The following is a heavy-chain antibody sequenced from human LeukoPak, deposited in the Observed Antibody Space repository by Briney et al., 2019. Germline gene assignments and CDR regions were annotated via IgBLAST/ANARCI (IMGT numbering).Heavy chain of an antibody. D-gene: IGHD3-10*02. CDR3: ARRGDSPMIGDH. Sequence: RGGSLRLSCAASGFTFSSYGVNWVRQAPGKGLEWLSYLSNTGNIHYAQSVRGRFTISRDNAKSSLYLQMDGLRAEDTAVYYCARRGDSPMIGDHWGQGILVTVAS. J-gene: IGHJ4*02. CDR2: LSNTGNI. V-gene: IGHV3-48*01. CDR1: GFTFSSYG.